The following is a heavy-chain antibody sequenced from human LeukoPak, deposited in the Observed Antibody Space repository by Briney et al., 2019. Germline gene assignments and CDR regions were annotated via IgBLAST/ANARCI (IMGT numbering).Heavy chain of an antibody. CDR3: ARAPNQFFVDY. D-gene: IGHD1-14*01. V-gene: IGHV3-7*01. CDR2: IKQDGSEK. J-gene: IGHJ4*02. Sequence: GGSLRLSCAASGFTFSSYWMSWVRQAPGKGLEWAANIKQDGSEKYYVDSVKGRFTISRDNAKNSLYLQMNSLRAEDTAVYYCARAPNQFFVDYWGQGTLVTVSS. CDR1: GFTFSSYW.